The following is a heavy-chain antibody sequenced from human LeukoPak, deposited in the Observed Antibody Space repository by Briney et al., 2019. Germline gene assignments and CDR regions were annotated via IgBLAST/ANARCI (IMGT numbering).Heavy chain of an antibody. CDR1: GFTFSSYE. Sequence: GGSLRLSCAASGFTFSSYEMNWVRQAPGKGLEWVSYISSSGSTIYYADSVKGRFTISRDNAKNSLYLQMNSLRAEDTAVYYCARAWGPEYYFDYWGPGTLVTVSS. V-gene: IGHV3-48*03. CDR3: ARAWGPEYYFDY. D-gene: IGHD3-16*01. CDR2: ISSSGSTI. J-gene: IGHJ4*02.